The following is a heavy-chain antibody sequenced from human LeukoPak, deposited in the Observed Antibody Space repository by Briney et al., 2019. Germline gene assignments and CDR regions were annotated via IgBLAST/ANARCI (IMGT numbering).Heavy chain of an antibody. CDR2: IKSDGSIT. V-gene: IGHV3-74*01. Sequence: GGSLRLSCAASGFTFSGYWMHWVRQAPGKGLVWVSRIKSDGSITSYADSVKGRVTIPRDNAKNTLYLQMNSLRAEDTAVYYCAREISGYYSYYYMDVWGKGTTVTVSS. CDR3: AREISGYYSYYYMDV. CDR1: GFTFSGYW. J-gene: IGHJ6*03. D-gene: IGHD1-26*01.